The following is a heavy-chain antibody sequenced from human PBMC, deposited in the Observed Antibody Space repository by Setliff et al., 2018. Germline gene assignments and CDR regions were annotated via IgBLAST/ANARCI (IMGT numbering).Heavy chain of an antibody. CDR2: INHSGSP. CDR1: GASFSGTY. J-gene: IGHJ4*02. D-gene: IGHD3-3*01. V-gene: IGHV4-34*01. Sequence: SETLSLTCTVYGASFSGTYCSWIRQSPGKGLEWIGEINHTGSPNWIGEINHSGSPNYNPSLKSRVTMSVDTSKNQFSLKLTSVTAADTAVYYCRFWSGYYKNDYWGRGTLVTVSS. CDR3: RFWSGYYKNDY.